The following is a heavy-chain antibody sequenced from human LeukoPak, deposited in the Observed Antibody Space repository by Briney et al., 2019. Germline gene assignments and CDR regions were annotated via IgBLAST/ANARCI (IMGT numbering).Heavy chain of an antibody. CDR1: GFIFSNYV. CDR3: AKDVWGPTAMKNNWFDP. CDR2: ISGSGEST. V-gene: IGHV3-23*01. Sequence: PGGSLRLSCAASGFIFSNYVMTWVRQAPGKGLEWVSMISGSGESTTYAGSVKGRFTVSRDNSQNTLYLQMDSLRGDDTALYYCAKDVWGPTAMKNNWFDPWGQGTLVTVS. D-gene: IGHD3-16*01. J-gene: IGHJ5*02.